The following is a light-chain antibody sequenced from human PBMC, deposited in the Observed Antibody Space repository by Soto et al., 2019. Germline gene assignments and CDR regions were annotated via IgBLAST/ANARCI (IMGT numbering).Light chain of an antibody. J-gene: IGKJ4*01. CDR3: QQYNSYPS. CDR2: KAS. CDR1: QSISSW. Sequence: DIQMTQSPSTLSASVGDRVTITCRASQSISSWLAWYQQKPGKAPKLLIYKASSLESGVPSRFSGSGSGTEFTLTISRLQADYFATYYCQQYNSYPSFGGGTKVEI. V-gene: IGKV1-5*03.